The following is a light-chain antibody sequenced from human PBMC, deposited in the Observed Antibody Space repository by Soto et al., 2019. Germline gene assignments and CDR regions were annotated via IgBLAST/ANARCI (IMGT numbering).Light chain of an antibody. CDR3: QSYDSSRVV. CDR1: SSNIGAGYD. CDR2: GNS. V-gene: IGLV1-40*01. J-gene: IGLJ2*01. Sequence: QSVLTQPPSVSGAPGQGVTISCTGSSSNIGAGYDVHWYQQLPGTAPKLLIYGNSNRPSGVPDRFSGSKSDTSASLAITGLQAEDEADYYCQSYDSSRVVFGGGTKVTVL.